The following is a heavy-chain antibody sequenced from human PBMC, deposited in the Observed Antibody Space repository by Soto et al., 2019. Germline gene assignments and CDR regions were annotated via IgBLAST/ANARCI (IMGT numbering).Heavy chain of an antibody. Sequence: PGESLKISCKGSGYSFAGYWITWVRQKPGKGLEWMGRIDPSDSQTYYSPSFRGHVTISVTKSITTVFLQWSSLRASVTAMYYCARQIYDSDTGPNFQYYFDSWGQETPVTVSS. D-gene: IGHD3-22*01. CDR2: IDPSDSQT. CDR1: GYSFAGYW. V-gene: IGHV5-10-1*01. J-gene: IGHJ4*02. CDR3: ARQIYDSDTGPNFQYYFDS.